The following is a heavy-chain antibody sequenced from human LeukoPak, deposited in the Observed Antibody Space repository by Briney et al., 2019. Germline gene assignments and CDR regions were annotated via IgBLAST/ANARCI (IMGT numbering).Heavy chain of an antibody. V-gene: IGHV3-49*03. CDR1: GFTFGDYA. CDR3: ARADYGGNAEGF. J-gene: IGHJ4*02. D-gene: IGHD4-23*01. CDR2: IRAKTYGGTT. Sequence: GGSLRLSCTASGFTFGDYAMSWFRQAPGKGLEWVGFIRAKTYGGTTQYAASVKDRFTISRDDSKSIAYLQMNSLKTEDTAVYYCARADYGGNAEGFWGQGTLVTVSS.